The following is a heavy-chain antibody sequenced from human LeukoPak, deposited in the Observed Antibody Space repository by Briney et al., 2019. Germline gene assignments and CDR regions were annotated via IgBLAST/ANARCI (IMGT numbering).Heavy chain of an antibody. CDR2: IYTSGST. D-gene: IGHD2-15*01. V-gene: IGHV4-61*02. J-gene: IGHJ4*02. CDR3: ARDSCSGGSCYSVY. Sequence: SSETLSLTCTVSGGSINSNSYYWSWIRQPAGKGLEWIGRIYTSGSTNYNPSLKSRVTMSVDTSKNQFSLKLSSVTAADTAVYYCARDSCSGGSCYSVYWGQGTLVTVSS. CDR1: GGSINSNSYY.